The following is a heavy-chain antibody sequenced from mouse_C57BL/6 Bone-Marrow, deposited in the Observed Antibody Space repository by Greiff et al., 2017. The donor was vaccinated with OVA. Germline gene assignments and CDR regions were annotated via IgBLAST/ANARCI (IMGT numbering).Heavy chain of an antibody. V-gene: IGHV1-69*01. Sequence: QVQLQQPGAELVMPGASVKLSCKASGYTFTSYWMHWVKQRPGQGLEWIGEIDPSDRYTNYNQKFKGKSTLTVDKSSSTADMQLSSLTSEDAAVYYGAREAPYYYGSSCYAMDYWGQGTSVTVSS. D-gene: IGHD1-1*01. CDR1: GYTFTSYW. J-gene: IGHJ4*01. CDR3: AREAPYYYGSSCYAMDY. CDR2: IDPSDRYT.